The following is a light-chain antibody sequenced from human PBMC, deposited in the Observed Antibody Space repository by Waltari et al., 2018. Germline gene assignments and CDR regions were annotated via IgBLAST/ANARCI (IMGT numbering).Light chain of an antibody. CDR3: SSQASNNGVI. CDR2: HVN. V-gene: IGLV2-14*03. J-gene: IGLJ2*01. CDR1: SSDVGGDGS. Sequence: QSALTQPASVSGSPGQSITIPCPGSSSDVGGDGSFSWYQDHPGQAPKVMIYHVNNRPAGLCDGFSGSKYGNTASLPISGLHAEDEATYYCSSQASNNGVIFGGGTKLTVL.